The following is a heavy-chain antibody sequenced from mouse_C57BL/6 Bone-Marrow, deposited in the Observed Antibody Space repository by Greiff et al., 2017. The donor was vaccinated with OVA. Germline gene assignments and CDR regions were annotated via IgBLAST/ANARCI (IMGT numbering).Heavy chain of an antibody. J-gene: IGHJ3*01. D-gene: IGHD2-5*01. CDR3: ASYYYSNPLAY. CDR2: IWGVGST. Sequence: VQLVESGPGLVAPSQSLSITCTVSGFSLTSYGVDWVRQSPGKGLEWLGVIWGVGSTNYNSALKSRLSISKDNSKSQVFLKMNSLQTDDTAMYYCASYYYSNPLAYWGQGTLVTVSA. CDR1: GFSLTSYG. V-gene: IGHV2-6*01.